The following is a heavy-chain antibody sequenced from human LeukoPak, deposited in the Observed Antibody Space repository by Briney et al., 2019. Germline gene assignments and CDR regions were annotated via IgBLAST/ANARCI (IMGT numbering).Heavy chain of an antibody. Sequence: PGGSLRLSCTASGFTFGDYAMSWVRQAPGKGLEWVGFIRSKAYGGTTEYAASVRGRFTISRDDSNGIAYLQMNSLKTEDTAVYYCTRRGGWYSDYWGQGTLVTVSS. CDR2: IRSKAYGGTT. CDR3: TRRGGWYSDY. V-gene: IGHV3-49*04. J-gene: IGHJ4*02. D-gene: IGHD6-19*01. CDR1: GFTFGDYA.